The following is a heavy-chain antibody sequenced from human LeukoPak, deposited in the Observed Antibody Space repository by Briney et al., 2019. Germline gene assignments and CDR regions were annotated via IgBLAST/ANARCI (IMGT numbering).Heavy chain of an antibody. V-gene: IGHV3-7*04. D-gene: IGHD2-21*02. CDR3: ARYSGDSAIGY. Sequence: PGGSLRLSCAASGFTFSSYWMSWVRQAPGKGLEWVANIRQDGNDIKYVDSVKGRFTISRDNAENSLYLQMNSLRAEDTAVYYCARYSGDSAIGYWGQGTLVTVSS. CDR1: GFTFSSYW. J-gene: IGHJ4*02. CDR2: IRQDGNDI.